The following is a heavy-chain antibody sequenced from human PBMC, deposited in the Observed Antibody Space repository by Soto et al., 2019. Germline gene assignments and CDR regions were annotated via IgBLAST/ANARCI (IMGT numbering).Heavy chain of an antibody. CDR3: AAAPAGYYDSSGYCFDY. CDR2: IVVGSGNT. D-gene: IGHD3-22*01. J-gene: IGHJ4*02. CDR1: GFTFTSSA. Sequence: SVKVSCKASGFTFTSSAVQWVRQARGQRLEWIGWIVVGSGNTNYAQKFQERVTITRDMSTSTAYMELSSLRSEDTAVYYCAAAPAGYYDSSGYCFDYSGQGTLVTVSS. V-gene: IGHV1-58*01.